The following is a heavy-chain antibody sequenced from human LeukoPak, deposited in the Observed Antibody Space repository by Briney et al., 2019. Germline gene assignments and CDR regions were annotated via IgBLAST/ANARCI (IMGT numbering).Heavy chain of an antibody. CDR3: ARDHNWNYEFDY. D-gene: IGHD1-7*01. Sequence: SETLSLTCAVYGGSFSGYYWSWIRQPPGKGLEWIGEINHSGSTNYNPSLKSRVTISVDTSKNQFSLKLSSVAAADTAVYYCARDHNWNYEFDYWGQGTLVTVSS. V-gene: IGHV4-34*01. J-gene: IGHJ4*02. CDR1: GGSFSGYY. CDR2: INHSGST.